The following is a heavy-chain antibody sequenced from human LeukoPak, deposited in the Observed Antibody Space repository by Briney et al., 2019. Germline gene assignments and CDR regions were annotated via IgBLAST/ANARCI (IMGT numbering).Heavy chain of an antibody. CDR1: GGSISSYH. Sequence: NSSETLSLTCTVSGGSISSYHWSWIRQPAGKGLEWIGRIYTSGSTNYNPSLKSRVTMSVDTSKNQFSLKLSSVTAADTAVYYCARVGQWFGELFFDYWGQGTLVTVSS. J-gene: IGHJ4*02. V-gene: IGHV4-4*07. CDR3: ARVGQWFGELFFDY. CDR2: IYTSGST. D-gene: IGHD3-10*01.